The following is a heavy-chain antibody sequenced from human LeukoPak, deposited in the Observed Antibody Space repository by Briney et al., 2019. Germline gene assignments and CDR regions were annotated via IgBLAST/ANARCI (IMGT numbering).Heavy chain of an antibody. Sequence: SQTLSLTCTVSGVSISSGSYYWSWIPQPAGKGLEWIGRIYTSGRTNYNPSLKRRATISVDTSTNQFSLKLRSVTAADTAVYYCARDRNYDFWSGYTNWFDPWGQGTLVTVSS. V-gene: IGHV4-61*02. CDR1: GVSISSGSYY. CDR2: IYTSGRT. J-gene: IGHJ5*02. CDR3: ARDRNYDFWSGYTNWFDP. D-gene: IGHD3-3*01.